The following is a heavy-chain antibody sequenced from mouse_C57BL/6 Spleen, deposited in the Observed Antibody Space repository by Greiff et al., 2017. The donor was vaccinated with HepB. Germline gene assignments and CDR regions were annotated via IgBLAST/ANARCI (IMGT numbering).Heavy chain of an antibody. Sequence: EVKLMESGPGLVKPSQSLSLTCSVTGYSITSGYYWNWIRQFPGNKLEWIGYISYDGSNNYNPSLKNRISITRDTSKNQFFLKLNSVTTEDTATYYCARALLTGAMDYWGQGTSVTVSS. D-gene: IGHD1-1*01. CDR3: ARALLTGAMDY. CDR1: GYSITSGYY. CDR2: ISYDGSN. J-gene: IGHJ4*01. V-gene: IGHV3-6*01.